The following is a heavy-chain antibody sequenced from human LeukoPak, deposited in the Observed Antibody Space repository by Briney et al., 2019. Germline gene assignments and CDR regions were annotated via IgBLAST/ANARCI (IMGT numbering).Heavy chain of an antibody. Sequence: GGSLRLSCAASGFTFSSYEMNWVRQAPGKGLEWVSYISSSGSTIYYADSVKGRFTISRDNAENSLYLQMNSLRAEDTAVYYCARVAWNYYDSSGYTDYWGQGTLVTVSS. V-gene: IGHV3-48*03. CDR3: ARVAWNYYDSSGYTDY. J-gene: IGHJ4*02. CDR1: GFTFSSYE. D-gene: IGHD3-22*01. CDR2: ISSSGSTI.